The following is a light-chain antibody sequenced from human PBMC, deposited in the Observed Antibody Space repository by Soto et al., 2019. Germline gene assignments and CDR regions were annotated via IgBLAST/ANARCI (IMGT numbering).Light chain of an antibody. CDR1: ESVSDT. V-gene: IGKV3D-15*01. Sequence: IGMSQSAAALSVYPGERATLSCRASESVSDTLAWYQQKPGQAPRLLIYGASSRATGIPDRFSGSGSATEFTLTISSLLSEDFAVYYCQQYNDWPRTFGQGTKVDI. J-gene: IGKJ1*01. CDR2: GAS. CDR3: QQYNDWPRT.